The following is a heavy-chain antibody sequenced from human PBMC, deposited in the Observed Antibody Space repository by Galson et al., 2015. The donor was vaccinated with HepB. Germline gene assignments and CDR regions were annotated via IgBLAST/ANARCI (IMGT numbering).Heavy chain of an antibody. CDR3: TRQRVRITFGGVIVYDAFDI. V-gene: IGHV3-49*04. D-gene: IGHD3-16*02. CDR1: GFTFGDYA. Sequence: SLRLSCAASGFTFGDYAMSWVRQAPGKGLEWVGFIRSKAYGGTTEYAASVKGRFTISRDDSKSIAYLQMNSLKTEDTAVYYCTRQRVRITFGGVIVYDAFDIWGQGTMVTVSS. CDR2: IRSKAYGGTT. J-gene: IGHJ3*02.